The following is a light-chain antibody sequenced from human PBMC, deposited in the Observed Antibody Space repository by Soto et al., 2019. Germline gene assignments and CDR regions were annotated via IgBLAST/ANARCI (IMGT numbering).Light chain of an antibody. Sequence: QSVLTHPPSVSAAPGQKVTISCSGSSSNVGNNYVSWYRQLPGTAPKFLIYENHRRPSGTPDRFSGSKSGTSATLDITGLQTGDEADYYCGTWDSSLSVVVFGGGTKLTVL. CDR3: GTWDSSLSVVV. J-gene: IGLJ2*01. V-gene: IGLV1-51*02. CDR1: SSNVGNNY. CDR2: ENH.